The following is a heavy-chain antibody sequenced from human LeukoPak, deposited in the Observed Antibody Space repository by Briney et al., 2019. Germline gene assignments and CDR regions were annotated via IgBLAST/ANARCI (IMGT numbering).Heavy chain of an antibody. CDR2: INPNSGGT. V-gene: IGHV1-2*02. CDR3: AREGYGYMDV. CDR1: GYTFIGYY. D-gene: IGHD5-12*01. Sequence: ASVKVSCKASGYTFIGYYMHWVRQAPGQGLEWMGWINPNSGGTNYARKFQGRVTMTRDTSISTAYMELSRLRSDDTAVYYCAREGYGYMDVWGKGTTVTISS. J-gene: IGHJ6*03.